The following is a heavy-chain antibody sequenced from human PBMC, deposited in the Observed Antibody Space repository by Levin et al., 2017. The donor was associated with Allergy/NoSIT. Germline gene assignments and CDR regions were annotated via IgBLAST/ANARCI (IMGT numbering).Heavy chain of an antibody. Sequence: GGSLRLSCAASGFTFSTYAMHWVRQAPGKGLEWVAVISYDGSNKYYADSVKGRFTISRDNSKNTLYLQMHFLRAEDTGVYYCARGSDVRVAARLVWYFDLWGRGTLVTVSS. D-gene: IGHD6-6*01. J-gene: IGHJ2*01. CDR2: ISYDGSNK. V-gene: IGHV3-30*04. CDR1: GFTFSTYA. CDR3: ARGSDVRVAARLVWYFDL.